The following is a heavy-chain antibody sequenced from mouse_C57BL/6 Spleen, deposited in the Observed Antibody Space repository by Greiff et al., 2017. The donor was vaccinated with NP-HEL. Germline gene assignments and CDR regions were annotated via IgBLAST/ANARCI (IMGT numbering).Heavy chain of an antibody. CDR1: GYTFTSYW. D-gene: IGHD1-1*01. J-gene: IGHJ2*01. CDR3: ARGYGSSPGY. CDR2: IDPSDSYT. Sequence: VQLQQSGAELVKPGASVKLSCKASGYTFTSYWMQWVKQRPGQGLEWIGEIDPSDSYTNYNQKFKGKATLTVDTSSSTAYMQLSSLTSEDSAVYYCARGYGSSPGYWGQGTTLTVSS. V-gene: IGHV1-50*01.